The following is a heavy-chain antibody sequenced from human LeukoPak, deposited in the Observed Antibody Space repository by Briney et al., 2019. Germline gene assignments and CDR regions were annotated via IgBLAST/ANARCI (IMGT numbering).Heavy chain of an antibody. J-gene: IGHJ4*02. CDR1: GGSISSYY. CDR3: ARGGFGYSYGYYFDY. Sequence: SETLSLTCTVSGGSISSYYWSWIRQPAGKGLEWIGRIYTSGSTNYNPSLKSRVTMSVDTSKNQFSLKLSSVTAADTAVYYCARGGFGYSYGYYFDYWGQGTLVTVSS. CDR2: IYTSGST. V-gene: IGHV4-4*07. D-gene: IGHD5-18*01.